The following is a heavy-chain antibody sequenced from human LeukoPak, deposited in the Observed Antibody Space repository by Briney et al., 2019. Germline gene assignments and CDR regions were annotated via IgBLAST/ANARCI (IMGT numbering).Heavy chain of an antibody. CDR2: ISGSGGST. CDR1: GFTFSSYA. D-gene: IGHD2-8*01. Sequence: GGSLRLSCAASGFTFSSYAMSWVRQAPGKGLEWVSAISGSGGSTYYADSVKGRFTISRDNSKNTPYLQMNSLRVEDTAVYYCAKDRGHCTNGVCHSYYYMDVWGKGTPVTVSS. V-gene: IGHV3-23*01. J-gene: IGHJ6*03. CDR3: AKDRGHCTNGVCHSYYYMDV.